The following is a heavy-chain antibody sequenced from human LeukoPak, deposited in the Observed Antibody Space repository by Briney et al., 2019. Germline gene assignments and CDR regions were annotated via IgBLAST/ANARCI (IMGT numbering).Heavy chain of an antibody. CDR3: ATSALRSGGHFDY. Sequence: GASVTVSCKVSGYTLTELSMHWVRQAPGKGLEWMGGFDPEDGETIYAQKFQGRVTMTEDTSTDTAYMELSSLRSEDTAVYYCATSALRSGGHFDYWGQGTLVTVSS. V-gene: IGHV1-24*01. J-gene: IGHJ4*02. CDR2: FDPEDGET. CDR1: GYTLTELS. D-gene: IGHD2-15*01.